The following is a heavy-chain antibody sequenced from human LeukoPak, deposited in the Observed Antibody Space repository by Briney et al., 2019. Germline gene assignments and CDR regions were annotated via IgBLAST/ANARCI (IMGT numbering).Heavy chain of an antibody. CDR3: ARGGLRYYGSGSARWFDP. CDR1: GFTVSSNY. J-gene: IGHJ5*02. CDR2: INHSGST. Sequence: GSLRLSCAASGFTVSSNYMSWIRQPPGKGLEWIGEINHSGSTNYNPSLKSRVTISVDTSKNQFSLKLSSVTAADTAVYYCARGGLRYYGSGSARWFDPWGQGTLVTVSS. V-gene: IGHV4-34*01. D-gene: IGHD3-10*01.